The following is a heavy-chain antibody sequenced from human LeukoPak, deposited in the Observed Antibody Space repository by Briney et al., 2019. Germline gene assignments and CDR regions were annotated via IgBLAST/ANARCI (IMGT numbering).Heavy chain of an antibody. CDR1: GFTFSSYA. CDR3: ARDYDQIDY. V-gene: IGHV3-7*01. Sequence: PGGSLRLSCAASGFTFSSYAMSWVRQAPGKGLEWVANIKQDGSEKYYVDSVKGRFTISRDNAKNSLYLQMNSLRAEDTAVYYCARDYDQIDYWGQGTLVTVSS. D-gene: IGHD3-3*01. CDR2: IKQDGSEK. J-gene: IGHJ4*02.